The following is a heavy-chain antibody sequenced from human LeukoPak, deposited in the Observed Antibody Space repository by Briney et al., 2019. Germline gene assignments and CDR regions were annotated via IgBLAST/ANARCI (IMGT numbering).Heavy chain of an antibody. D-gene: IGHD3-22*01. CDR1: GFTFSSYW. J-gene: IGHJ4*02. Sequence: GGSLRLSCAASGFTFSSYWMHWVRQAPGKGLVWVSRINSDGSSTSYADSVKGRFTISRDNAKNTLYLQMNSLRAEDTAVYYRARVRYYYDSSGLIDYWGQGTLVTVSS. CDR3: ARVRYYYDSSGLIDY. V-gene: IGHV3-74*01. CDR2: INSDGSST.